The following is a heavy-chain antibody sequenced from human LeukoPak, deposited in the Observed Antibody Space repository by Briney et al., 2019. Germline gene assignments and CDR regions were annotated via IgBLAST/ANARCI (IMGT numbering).Heavy chain of an antibody. J-gene: IGHJ6*02. D-gene: IGHD2-15*01. CDR3: ARTRVVAAASYYYHGMDV. Sequence: PSETLSLTCTVSGGSVSSGSYYWSWIRQPPGKGLEWIGYIYYSGSTNYNPSLKSRVTISVDTSKNQFSLKLSSVTAADTAVYYCARTRVVAAASYYYHGMDVWGQGTTVTVSS. CDR1: GGSVSSGSYY. V-gene: IGHV4-61*01. CDR2: IYYSGST.